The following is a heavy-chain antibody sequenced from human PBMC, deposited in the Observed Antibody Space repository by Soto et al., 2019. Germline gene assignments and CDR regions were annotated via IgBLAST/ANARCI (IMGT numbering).Heavy chain of an antibody. D-gene: IGHD3-10*01. CDR2: INWNCGST. V-gene: IGHV3-20*04. CDR3: ARDERFGEFA. Sequence: GWSLRLSCAASGFTFDDYGMSWVRQAPGKGLEWVSGINWNCGSTGYADSVKGRFTISRDNAKNSLYLQMNSLRAEDTALYYCARDERFGEFAGGQGTLVTVSS. J-gene: IGHJ1*01. CDR1: GFTFDDYG.